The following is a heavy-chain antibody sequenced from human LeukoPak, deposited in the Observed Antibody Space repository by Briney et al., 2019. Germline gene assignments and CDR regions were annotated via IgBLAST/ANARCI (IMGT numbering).Heavy chain of an antibody. D-gene: IGHD6-19*01. CDR3: ARGRVGQWLVDAFDI. J-gene: IGHJ3*02. CDR2: ISTSSSFL. Sequence: GGSLRLSCAASGFTFSSYSMDWVRQAPGKGLEWVSSISTSSSFLYYADSVKGRFTISRDNAKNSLYLQMNSLRAEDTAVYYCARGRVGQWLVDAFDIWGQGTMVTVSS. V-gene: IGHV3-21*01. CDR1: GFTFSSYS.